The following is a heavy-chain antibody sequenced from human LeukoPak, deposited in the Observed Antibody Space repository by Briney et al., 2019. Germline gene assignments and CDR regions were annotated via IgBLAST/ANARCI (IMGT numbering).Heavy chain of an antibody. V-gene: IGHV3-48*01. CDR3: AKDYGSDL. Sequence: GGSLRLSCAASGFTFSTYSMKWVRQAPGKGLEWVSYISDSSAMYYADSVRGRFTISRENDKNSLFLQMNSLRADDTAVYYCAKDYGSDLWGRGTLVTVSS. CDR1: GFTFSTYS. J-gene: IGHJ2*01. CDR2: ISDSSAM. D-gene: IGHD4-17*01.